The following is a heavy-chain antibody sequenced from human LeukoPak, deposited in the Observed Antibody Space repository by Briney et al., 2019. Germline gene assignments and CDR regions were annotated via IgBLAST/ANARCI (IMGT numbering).Heavy chain of an antibody. J-gene: IGHJ4*02. CDR2: IYHSGST. V-gene: IGHV4-39*07. CDR3: ARVPIWIVGATTYYDY. CDR1: GGSISSSSYY. D-gene: IGHD1-26*01. Sequence: SETLSLTCTVSGGSISSSSYYWGWIRQPPGKGLEWIGSIYHSGSTYYNPSLKSRVTISVDTSKNQFSLKLSSVTAADTAVYYCARVPIWIVGATTYYDYWGQGTLVTVSS.